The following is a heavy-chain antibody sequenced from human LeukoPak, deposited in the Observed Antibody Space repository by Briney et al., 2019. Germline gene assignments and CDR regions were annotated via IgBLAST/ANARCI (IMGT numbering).Heavy chain of an antibody. CDR1: GGSFSGYY. CDR3: ARGLAAAGRRYVLCYYYYMDV. J-gene: IGHJ6*03. D-gene: IGHD6-13*01. V-gene: IGHV4-34*01. Sequence: SETLSLTCAVYGGSFSGYYWSWIRQPPGKGLEWIGVINDGGRTNYNPSLKSRVTISVDTSNNQFSLKLSSVTAADTAVYYCARGLAAAGRRYVLCYYYYMDVWGKGTTVTVSS. CDR2: INDGGRT.